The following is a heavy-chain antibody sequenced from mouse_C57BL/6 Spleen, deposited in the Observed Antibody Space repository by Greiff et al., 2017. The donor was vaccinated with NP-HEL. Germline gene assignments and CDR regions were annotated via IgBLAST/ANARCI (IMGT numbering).Heavy chain of an antibody. CDR3: ASCCDIDV. Sequence: VQLQQPDAELVKPGASVKISCKASGYTFTSYTIHWVKQRPGQGLEWIGDIYPSDGSTNYNQKFKGKATLTVDTSSSTAYMQLNSLTSEDSAVYTWASCCDIDVWGKGTSVTVSS. J-gene: IGHJ4*01. D-gene: IGHD2-13*01. V-gene: IGHV1-78*01. CDR1: GYTFTSYT. CDR2: IYPSDGST.